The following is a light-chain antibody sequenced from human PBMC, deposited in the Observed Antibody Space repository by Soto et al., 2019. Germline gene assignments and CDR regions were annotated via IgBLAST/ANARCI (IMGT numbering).Light chain of an antibody. CDR2: KAS. CDR1: QSISSW. J-gene: IGKJ1*01. V-gene: IGKV1-5*03. Sequence: DIPTTPSPSTLSASVGERLTIPCRASQSISSWLAWYQQKPGKAPKLLIYKASTLESGVPSNFSGSGSGTEFTLTISSLQPEDFATYYCQQYNAYPWTFGQGTKVDIK. CDR3: QQYNAYPWT.